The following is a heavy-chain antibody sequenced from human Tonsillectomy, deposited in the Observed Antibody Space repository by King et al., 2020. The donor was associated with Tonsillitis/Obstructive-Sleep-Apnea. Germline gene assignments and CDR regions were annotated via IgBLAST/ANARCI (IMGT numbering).Heavy chain of an antibody. V-gene: IGHV3-30*04. CDR2: ISYDGSNQ. D-gene: IGHD3-22*01. CDR3: ARVPLYNSSGYYYKDYYYYYMDV. Sequence: VQLVESGGGVVQPGRSLRLSCAASGFTFSSYAMHWVRQAPGKGLEWVAVISYDGSNQYYADSVKGRFTISRDNSKNTLYLQMNSLRAEDTAVYYCARVPLYNSSGYYYKDYYYYYMDVWGKGTTVTVSS. J-gene: IGHJ6*03. CDR1: GFTFSSYA.